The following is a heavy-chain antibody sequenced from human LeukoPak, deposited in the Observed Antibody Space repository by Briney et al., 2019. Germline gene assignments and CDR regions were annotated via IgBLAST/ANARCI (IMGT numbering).Heavy chain of an antibody. CDR3: ARGKSTYYYDSSGIFDY. CDR2: ISAYNGNT. V-gene: IGHV1-18*01. J-gene: IGHJ4*02. CDR1: GYTFTSYG. Sequence: ASVKVSFKASGYTFTSYGISWVRQAPGQGLEWMGWISAYNGNTNYAQKLQGRVTMTTDTSTSTAYMELRSLRSDDTAVYYCARGKSTYYYDSSGIFDYWGQGTLVTVSS. D-gene: IGHD3-22*01.